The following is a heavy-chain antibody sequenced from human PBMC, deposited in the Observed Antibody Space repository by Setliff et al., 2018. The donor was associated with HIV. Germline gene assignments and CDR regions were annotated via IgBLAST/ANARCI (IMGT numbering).Heavy chain of an antibody. J-gene: IGHJ5*02. Sequence: ASVKVSCKASGYSFINYAMNWVRQAPGQGLEWMGWINTQTGSPTYAQAFTGRFVFSVDTSVTTTYLQISGLKADDTAVYYGARALYGDYGGDLNWLDPWGQGTLVTVSS. D-gene: IGHD4-17*01. V-gene: IGHV7-4-1*02. CDR3: ARALYGDYGGDLNWLDP. CDR2: INTQTGSP. CDR1: GYSFINYA.